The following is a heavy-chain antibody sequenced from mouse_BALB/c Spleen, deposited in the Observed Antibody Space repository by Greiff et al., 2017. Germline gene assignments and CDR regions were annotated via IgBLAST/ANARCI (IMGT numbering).Heavy chain of an antibody. V-gene: IGHV1-80*01. J-gene: IGHJ3*01. CDR2: IYPGDGDT. CDR3: ARSKDYAWFAY. CDR1: GYAFSSYW. Sequence: QVQLQQSGAELVRPGSSVKMSCKASGYAFSSYWMNWVKQRPGQGLEWIGQIYPGDGDTNYNGKFKGKATLTADKSSSTAYMQLSSLTSEDSAVYFCARSKDYAWFAYWGQGTLVTVSA. D-gene: IGHD2-4*01.